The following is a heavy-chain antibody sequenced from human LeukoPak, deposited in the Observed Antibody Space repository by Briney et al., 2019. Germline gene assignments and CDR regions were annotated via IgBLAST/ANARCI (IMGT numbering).Heavy chain of an antibody. CDR3: ARGFGCSGGSCYYYYYYMDV. J-gene: IGHJ6*03. V-gene: IGHV4-34*01. CDR1: GGSFSGYY. CDR2: INHSGST. D-gene: IGHD2-15*01. Sequence: SETLSLTCAVYGGSFSGYYWSWIRQPPGKGLEWIGEINHSGSTYYNPSLKSRVTISVDTSKNQFSLKLSSLTAADTAVYYCARGFGCSGGSCYYYYYYMDVWGKGTTVTVSS.